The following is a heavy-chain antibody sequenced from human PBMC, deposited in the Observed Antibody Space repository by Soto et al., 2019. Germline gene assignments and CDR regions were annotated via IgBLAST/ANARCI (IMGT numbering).Heavy chain of an antibody. CDR1: GGTFSSYA. CDR2: IVPIVDTS. CDR3: VRVVAIPGYPDN. V-gene: IGHV1-69*12. J-gene: IGHJ4*02. D-gene: IGHD5-12*01. Sequence: QVQLVQSGAEVRQPASSVKVSCKTSGGTFSSYAISWVRQAPGQGLEWMGGIVPIVDTSTYAQKFQGRATITADESTSTGYMELSSLRSDDTAVYYCVRVVAIPGYPDNWGQGTLVTVSS.